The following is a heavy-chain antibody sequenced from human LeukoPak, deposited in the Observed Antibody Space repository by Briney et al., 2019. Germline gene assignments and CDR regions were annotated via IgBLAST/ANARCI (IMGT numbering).Heavy chain of an antibody. V-gene: IGHV3-30*18. CDR1: GLTFSSYG. CDR3: AKGYGSGSYSVDY. Sequence: GRSLRLSCAASGLTFSSYGMHWVRQAPGQGLEWVSFISYDGSNKYYADSVKGRFTISRDNSKNTLYLQLNSLRPEDTAVYYCAKGYGSGSYSVDYWGQGTLVTVSS. D-gene: IGHD3-10*01. J-gene: IGHJ4*02. CDR2: ISYDGSNK.